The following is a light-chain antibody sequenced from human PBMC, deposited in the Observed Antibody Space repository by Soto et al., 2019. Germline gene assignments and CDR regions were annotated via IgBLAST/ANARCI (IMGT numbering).Light chain of an antibody. CDR1: KSISTN. V-gene: IGKV3-15*01. CDR3: QQYNNWPPLT. CDR2: GAS. Sequence: DIVMTQSPATLSVSPGERATLSCRASKSISTNLAWYQQKPGQAPRLLIFGASTRATGIPARFGGSGSGTEFTLTISSLQSEDFAVYYCQQYNNWPPLTFGGGTKVEMK. J-gene: IGKJ4*01.